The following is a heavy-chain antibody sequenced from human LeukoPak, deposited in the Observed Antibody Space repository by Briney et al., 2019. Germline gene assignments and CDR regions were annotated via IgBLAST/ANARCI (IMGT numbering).Heavy chain of an antibody. V-gene: IGHV4-39*01. Sequence: SETLSLTYAVPGGSMTSRNYYWGWIRQPPGKGPEWIGSIYYSGSTDYNPSLKDRVTIYVDTSKNRFSLKLSSVTAADTAVYFCARRWDDYGNYFDNWGQGTLVTVSS. CDR3: ARRWDDYGNYFDN. J-gene: IGHJ4*02. CDR1: GGSMTSRNYY. D-gene: IGHD4-17*01. CDR2: IYYSGST.